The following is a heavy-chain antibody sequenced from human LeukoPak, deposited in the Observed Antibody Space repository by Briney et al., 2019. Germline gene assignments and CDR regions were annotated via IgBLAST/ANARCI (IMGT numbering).Heavy chain of an antibody. CDR3: ARHLMVTADGSFDY. CDR2: IHYSGST. V-gene: IGHV4-59*08. Sequence: SETLSLTCTVSGGSISSYYWSWIRQPPGKGLEWIGYIHYSGSTDYNASLKSRVTISIDTSKNQFSLKLSSVTAADTAMYYCARHLMVTADGSFDYWGQGTLVTVSS. D-gene: IGHD6-13*01. CDR1: GGSISSYY. J-gene: IGHJ4*02.